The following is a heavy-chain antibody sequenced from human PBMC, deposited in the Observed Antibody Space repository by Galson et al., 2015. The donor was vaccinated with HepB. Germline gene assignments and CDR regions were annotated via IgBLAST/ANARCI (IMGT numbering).Heavy chain of an antibody. Sequence: QSGAEVKKPGESLRISCKGSGYIFTGYWISWVRQMPGKGLEWMGRTDPSDSYTNYSPSFQGHVTISADKSISTGYLQWSSLKASDTAIYYCARRAKYSGTYYFYYDMDVWGQGTTVTVSS. J-gene: IGHJ6*02. CDR1: GYIFTGYW. CDR2: TDPSDSYT. D-gene: IGHD1-26*01. CDR3: ARRAKYSGTYYFYYDMDV. V-gene: IGHV5-10-1*01.